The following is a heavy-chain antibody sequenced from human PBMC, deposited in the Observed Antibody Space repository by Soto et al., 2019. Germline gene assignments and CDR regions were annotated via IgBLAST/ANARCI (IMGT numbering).Heavy chain of an antibody. Sequence: GGSLRLSCAASGFTFSSYAMHWVRQAPGKGLEWVAVISYDGSNKYYADSVKGRFTISRDNSRNTLYLQMNSLRAEDTAVYYCARAKARYCSSTSCYYGWFDPWGQGTLVTVSS. J-gene: IGHJ5*02. D-gene: IGHD2-2*01. V-gene: IGHV3-30-3*01. CDR1: GFTFSSYA. CDR3: ARAKARYCSSTSCYYGWFDP. CDR2: ISYDGSNK.